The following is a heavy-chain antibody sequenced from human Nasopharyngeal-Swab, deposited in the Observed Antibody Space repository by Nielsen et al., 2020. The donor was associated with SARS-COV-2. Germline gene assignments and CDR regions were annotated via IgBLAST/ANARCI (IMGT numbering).Heavy chain of an antibody. CDR3: AADVVVVRGMDV. V-gene: IGHV1-58*02. CDR2: IDVGSGNT. CDR1: GFTFTSSA. Sequence: SVKVSCKASGFTFTSSAMQWVRQARGQRLEWIGWIDVGSGNTNYAQKFQERVTITRDMSTSTAYMELSSLRSEDTAVYYCAADVVVVRGMDVWGQGTTVTVSS. J-gene: IGHJ6*02. D-gene: IGHD2-15*01.